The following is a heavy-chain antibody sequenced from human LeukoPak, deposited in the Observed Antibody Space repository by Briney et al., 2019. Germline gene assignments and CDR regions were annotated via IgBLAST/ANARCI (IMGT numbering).Heavy chain of an antibody. CDR2: ISGSGGST. Sequence: GGSLRLSCAASGFTFSSYAMSWVRQAPGKGLEWVSAISGSGGSTYYADSVKGRFTISGDNSKNTLYLQMNSLRAEDTAVYYCAKEKQLWLSVRYYFDYWGQGTLVTVSS. J-gene: IGHJ4*02. CDR3: AKEKQLWLSVRYYFDY. CDR1: GFTFSSYA. D-gene: IGHD5-18*01. V-gene: IGHV3-23*01.